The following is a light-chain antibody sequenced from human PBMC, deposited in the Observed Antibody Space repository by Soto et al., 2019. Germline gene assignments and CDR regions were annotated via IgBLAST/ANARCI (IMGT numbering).Light chain of an antibody. Sequence: QSALTQPRLVSGSPGQSVAISCTGTSTDVGGYNYVSWFQHHPGQAPKVMIYDVDKRPSGVPDRFSGSKSGNTVSLTISGLQAEDEAHYYCCSYAGGPYVFGGGTKLTVL. CDR2: DVD. CDR3: CSYAGGPYV. CDR1: STDVGGYNY. V-gene: IGLV2-11*01. J-gene: IGLJ1*01.